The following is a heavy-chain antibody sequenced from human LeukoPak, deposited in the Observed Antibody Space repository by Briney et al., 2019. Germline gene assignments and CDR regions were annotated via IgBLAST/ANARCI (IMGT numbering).Heavy chain of an antibody. V-gene: IGHV3-23*01. D-gene: IGHD2-8*01. CDR3: AKAPLIVLMVTQYYFDY. J-gene: IGHJ4*02. Sequence: GGSLRLSCAASGFTFSSYAMSWVRQAPGKGLEWVSAISGSGGSTYYADSVKGRFTISRDNSKNTLYLQMNSLRAEDTAVHYCAKAPLIVLMVTQYYFDYWGQGTLVTVSS. CDR2: ISGSGGST. CDR1: GFTFSSYA.